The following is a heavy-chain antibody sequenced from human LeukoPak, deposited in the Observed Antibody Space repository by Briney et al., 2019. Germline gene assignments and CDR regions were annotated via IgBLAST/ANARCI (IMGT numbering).Heavy chain of an antibody. V-gene: IGHV4-59*08. D-gene: IGHD2-8*02. CDR2: VHSSGRT. CDR3: ARHDEECPGEYCFLLSFDY. J-gene: IGHJ4*01. CDR1: GGSINNFY. Sequence: SEALSLTCTVSGGSINNFYWSWIRQSPGKGLEWIGYVHSSGRTDYNPSLRSRVSMSADTSKSQLSLRLTSVTAADTAVYFCARHDEECPGEYCFLLSFDYWGPGSLVTVSS.